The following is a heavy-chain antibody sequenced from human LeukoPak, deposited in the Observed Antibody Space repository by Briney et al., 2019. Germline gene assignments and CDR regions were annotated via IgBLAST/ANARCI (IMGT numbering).Heavy chain of an antibody. CDR2: IKTDGSST. D-gene: IGHD3-10*01. V-gene: IGHV3-74*01. J-gene: IGHJ3*02. Sequence: PGGSLRLSCAASGFTFSSYWIHWVRQAPGRGLVWVSRIKTDGSSTSYADSVKGRFTISRDNAKNTLYLQMNSLRAEDTAVYYCARDPHGSGTDYSPHDAFAIWGQGTMVTVSS. CDR1: GFTFSSYW. CDR3: ARDPHGSGTDYSPHDAFAI.